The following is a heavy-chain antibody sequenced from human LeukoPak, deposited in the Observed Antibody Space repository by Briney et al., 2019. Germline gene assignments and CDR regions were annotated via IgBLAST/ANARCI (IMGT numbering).Heavy chain of an antibody. Sequence: ASVKVSGKASGYTFTGYYMHWVRQAPGQGLEWMGWINPNSGGTNYAQKFQGRVTMTRDTSISTAYMELSRLRSDDTAVYYCARDGYYDSSGYYPDYWGQGTLVTVSS. D-gene: IGHD3-22*01. J-gene: IGHJ4*02. V-gene: IGHV1-2*02. CDR3: ARDGYYDSSGYYPDY. CDR2: INPNSGGT. CDR1: GYTFTGYY.